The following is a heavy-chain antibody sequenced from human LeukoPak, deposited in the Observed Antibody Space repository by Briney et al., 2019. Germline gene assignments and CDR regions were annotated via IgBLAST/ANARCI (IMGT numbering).Heavy chain of an antibody. CDR2: ISGSGGST. D-gene: IGHD6-25*01. Sequence: PGGSLRLSCAASGFTFSSYGMHWVRQAPGKGLEWVSVISGSGGSTYYADSVKGRFTISRDNSKNTLYLQMNSLRAEDTAVYYCAKKGAAAYDYWGQGTLVTVSS. CDR1: GFTFSSYG. V-gene: IGHV3-23*01. CDR3: AKKGAAAYDY. J-gene: IGHJ4*02.